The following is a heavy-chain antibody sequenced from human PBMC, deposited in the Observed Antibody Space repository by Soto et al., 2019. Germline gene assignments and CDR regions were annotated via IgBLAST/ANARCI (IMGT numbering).Heavy chain of an antibody. CDR1: GGSISSGGYS. V-gene: IGHV4-30-2*03. CDR2: IYYNGNT. CDR3: ARVPVLLWFGESYPYGMDI. D-gene: IGHD3-10*01. J-gene: IGHJ6*02. Sequence: SETLSLTCAVSGGSISSGGYSWGWVRQPPGKGLEWIGAIYYNGNTYYNPSLKSRVTISVDTSKDQFSLRLSSVSAADTAMYYCARVPVLLWFGESYPYGMDIWGQGTTVTVSS.